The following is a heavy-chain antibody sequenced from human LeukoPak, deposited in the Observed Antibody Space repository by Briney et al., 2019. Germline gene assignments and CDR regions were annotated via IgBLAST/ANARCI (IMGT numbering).Heavy chain of an antibody. V-gene: IGHV3-30*03. Sequence: GGSLRLSCPASGFTFSSYAMSWVRQAPGKGLEWVAVISYDGSNKYYADSVKGRFTISRDNSKNTLYLQMNSLRAEDTAVYYCARDLYYDFWSGTFDPWGQGTLVTVSS. CDR1: GFTFSSYA. D-gene: IGHD3-3*01. J-gene: IGHJ5*02. CDR3: ARDLYYDFWSGTFDP. CDR2: ISYDGSNK.